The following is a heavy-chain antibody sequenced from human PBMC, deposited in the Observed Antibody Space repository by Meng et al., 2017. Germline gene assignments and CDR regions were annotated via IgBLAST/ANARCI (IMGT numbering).Heavy chain of an antibody. J-gene: IGHJ6*02. D-gene: IGHD6-13*01. Sequence: SLKISCAASGFTFDDYAMHWVRQAPGKGLEWVSGISWHSGSIGYADSVQGRFTISRDNAKNSLYLQMNSLRAEDMALYYCAKSRYRSSSGYYYGMDVWGQGTTVTVSS. V-gene: IGHV3-9*03. CDR2: ISWHSGSI. CDR3: AKSRYRSSSGYYYGMDV. CDR1: GFTFDDYA.